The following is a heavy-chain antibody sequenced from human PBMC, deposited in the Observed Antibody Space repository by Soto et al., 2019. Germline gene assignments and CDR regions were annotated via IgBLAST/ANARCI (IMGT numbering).Heavy chain of an antibody. Sequence: SETLSLTCTVSGGSVSNFYWNWIRQPAGKRLEWIGRIYTSGSTNYNPSIRSRVTMSIDTSRNQFSLKLNSVTAADTAVYYCARSSHKESWFDPWGQGTLITVSS. CDR3: ARSSHKESWFDP. D-gene: IGHD6-13*01. CDR1: GGSVSNFY. J-gene: IGHJ5*02. V-gene: IGHV4-4*07. CDR2: IYTSGST.